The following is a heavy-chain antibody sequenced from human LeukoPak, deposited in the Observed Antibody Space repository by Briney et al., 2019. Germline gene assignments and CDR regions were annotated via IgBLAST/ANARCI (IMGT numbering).Heavy chain of an antibody. V-gene: IGHV1-3*01. J-gene: IGHJ4*02. Sequence: ASVKVSCRASGYIFTDYAILWVRQAPGQRLEWLGWINAGNGNTKYSQNFQGRVTLTRDTSATTASMEMNSLRSEDTALYYCARGRWSATTASYYLAFWGLGTLVTASS. CDR1: GYIFTDYA. CDR2: INAGNGNT. D-gene: IGHD4-23*01. CDR3: ARGRWSATTASYYLAF.